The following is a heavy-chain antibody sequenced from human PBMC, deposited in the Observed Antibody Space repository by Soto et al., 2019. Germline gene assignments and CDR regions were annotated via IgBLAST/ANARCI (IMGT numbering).Heavy chain of an antibody. CDR2: IYLDDSDT. V-gene: IGHV5-51*01. J-gene: IGHJ6*02. CDR3: AVHTYGSLYYCVGV. Sequence: PGESLKISCKASGYSFTGYWIAWVRQMPGKGLEWMGIIYLDDSDTRYSPSFQGHVTISADKSITTAYLQWSSLKASDTAIYYCAVHTYGSLYYCVGVWGQGTTVTVSS. CDR1: GYSFTGYW. D-gene: IGHD5-18*01.